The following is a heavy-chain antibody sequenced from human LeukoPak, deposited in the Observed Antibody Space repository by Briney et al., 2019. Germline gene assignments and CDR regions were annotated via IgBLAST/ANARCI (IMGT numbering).Heavy chain of an antibody. CDR1: GYKFSSYW. CDR3: ARGVAATY. V-gene: IGHV5-51*01. D-gene: IGHD2-15*01. CDR2: IYPGDSNT. J-gene: IGHJ4*02. Sequence: GESLKISCKGLGYKFSSYWIGWVRQMPGKGLEWMGSIYPGDSNTRYSPSFQGRVPFPADKSINPAYLQWSNLKASDTAMYYCARGVAATYWGQGTLVTVSS.